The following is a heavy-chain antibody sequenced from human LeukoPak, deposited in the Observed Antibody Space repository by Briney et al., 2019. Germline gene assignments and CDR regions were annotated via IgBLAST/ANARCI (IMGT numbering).Heavy chain of an antibody. J-gene: IGHJ4*02. V-gene: IGHV4-39*07. CDR2: IYYSGST. CDR3: ARADTAMVTVDY. Sequence: SETLSLTCTVSGGSISSGSYYWGWIRQPPGKGLEWIGSIYYSGSTYYNPSLKSRVTISVDTSKNQFSLKLSSVTAADTAVYYCARADTAMVTVDYWGQGTLVTVSS. CDR1: GGSISSGSYY. D-gene: IGHD5-18*01.